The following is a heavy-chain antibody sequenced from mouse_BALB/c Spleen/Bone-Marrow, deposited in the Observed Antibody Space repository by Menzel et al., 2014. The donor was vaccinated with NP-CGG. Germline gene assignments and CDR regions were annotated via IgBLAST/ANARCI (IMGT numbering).Heavy chain of an antibody. D-gene: IGHD2-1*01. CDR1: GFPFPTTG. CDR2: IIPGNGRT. J-gene: IGHJ4*01. V-gene: IGHV1S81*02. CDR3: ARDGNYRYAMDY. Sequence: QVQLRQSGDELVKPGVSGNCSGRPPGFPFPTTGKNGGKQRLGQGPEGIGGIIPGNGRTNYNEKFKRKATLTEDKSSSTAYMQLSSLTSEDSAVYYCARDGNYRYAMDYWGQGTSVTVSS.